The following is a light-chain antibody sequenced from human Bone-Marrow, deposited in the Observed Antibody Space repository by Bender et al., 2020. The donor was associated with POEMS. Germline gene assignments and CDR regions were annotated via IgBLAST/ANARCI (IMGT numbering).Light chain of an antibody. J-gene: IGLJ3*02. CDR2: EVN. CDR3: CSYAGSGTWV. Sequence: QSALTQPPSASGSPGQSVTISCTGTSSDVGGHNFVSWYQQHPGRAPKRVIYEVNKRPSGVPGRFSGSKSGNTASLTVSGLQAEDEADYYCCSYAGSGTWVFGGGTNVTVL. V-gene: IGLV2-8*01. CDR1: SSDVGGHNF.